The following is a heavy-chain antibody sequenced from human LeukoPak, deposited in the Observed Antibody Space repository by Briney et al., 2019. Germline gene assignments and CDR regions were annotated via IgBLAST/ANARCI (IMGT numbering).Heavy chain of an antibody. D-gene: IGHD6-13*01. Sequence: SETLSLTCTVPGYSISSGYYWGWIRQPPGKGLEWIGSIYHSGSTYYNPSLKSRVTISVDTSKNQFSLKLSSVTAADTAVYYCASTELTHHPGIAAAGTGGFDYWGQGTLVTVSS. CDR3: ASTELTHHPGIAAAGTGGFDY. V-gene: IGHV4-38-2*02. J-gene: IGHJ4*02. CDR1: GYSISSGYY. CDR2: IYHSGST.